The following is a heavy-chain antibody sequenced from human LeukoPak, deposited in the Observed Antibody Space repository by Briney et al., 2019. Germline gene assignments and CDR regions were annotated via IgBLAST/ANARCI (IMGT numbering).Heavy chain of an antibody. CDR3: ARGRSPPRAPYWGAFDY. J-gene: IGHJ4*02. CDR1: GYTFTSYA. V-gene: IGHV1-3*01. CDR2: INAGNGNT. D-gene: IGHD7-27*01. Sequence: ASVKVSCKASGYTFTSYAMHWVRQAPGQRLEWMGWINAGNGNTKYSQKFQGRVTITRDTSASTAYMELSSLRSEDTAVYYCARGRSPPRAPYWGAFDYWGQGTLVTVSS.